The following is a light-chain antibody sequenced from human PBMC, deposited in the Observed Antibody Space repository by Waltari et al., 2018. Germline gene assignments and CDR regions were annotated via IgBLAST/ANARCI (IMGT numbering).Light chain of an antibody. CDR3: QQSYSTPQT. J-gene: IGKJ1*01. Sequence: DIQMTQSPSSLSASVGDRVTITCRASQSISSYLNWYQQKPGKAPKLQIYAASSLQIGVPSRFSCSGSGTDFTLTISSLQPEDFATYYCQQSYSTPQTFGQGTKVEIK. CDR2: AAS. CDR1: QSISSY. V-gene: IGKV1-39*01.